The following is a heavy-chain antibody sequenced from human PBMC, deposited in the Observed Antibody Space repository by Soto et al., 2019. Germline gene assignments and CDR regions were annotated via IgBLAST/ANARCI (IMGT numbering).Heavy chain of an antibody. D-gene: IGHD3-3*01. CDR1: GYSSTSYW. J-gene: IGHJ6*02. V-gene: IGHV5-51*03. CDR2: IYPGDYDT. Sequence: GESLKISWTGSGYSSTSYWLGWVRQMPGKGLEWMGIIYPGDYDTSYRPSFQSQVTISADKSTSTAYLQWSSLKASDTAMYYCARSQQRIFGVVSWYYYYGMDVWGQGTTVTVSS. CDR3: ARSQQRIFGVVSWYYYYGMDV.